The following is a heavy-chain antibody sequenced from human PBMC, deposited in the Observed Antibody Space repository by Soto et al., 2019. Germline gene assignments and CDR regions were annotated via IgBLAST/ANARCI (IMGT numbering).Heavy chain of an antibody. CDR1: GFTFSSYG. CDR3: ARDEAAAAPYYYYYMDV. J-gene: IGHJ6*03. D-gene: IGHD6-13*01. CDR2: IWYDGSNK. Sequence: GGSLRLSCAASGFTFSSYGMHWVRQAPGKGLEWVAVIWYDGSNKYYADSVKGRFTISRDNSKNTLYLQMNSLRAEDTAVYYWARDEAAAAPYYYYYMDVWGKGTTVTVSS. V-gene: IGHV3-33*01.